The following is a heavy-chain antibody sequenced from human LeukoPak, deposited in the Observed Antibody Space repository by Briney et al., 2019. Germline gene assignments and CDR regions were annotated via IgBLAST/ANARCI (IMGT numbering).Heavy chain of an antibody. CDR1: GFTVNSNY. CDR3: ARGPRYFDWLLKPNYYFDY. D-gene: IGHD3-9*01. CDR2: IYSGGGT. V-gene: IGHV3-53*01. Sequence: GGSLRLSCAASGFTVNSNYMSWVRQAPGKGLEWVSVIYSGGGTFYADSVKGRFTISRDNAKNSLYLQMNSLRAEDTAVYYCARGPRYFDWLLKPNYYFDYWGQGTLVTVSS. J-gene: IGHJ4*02.